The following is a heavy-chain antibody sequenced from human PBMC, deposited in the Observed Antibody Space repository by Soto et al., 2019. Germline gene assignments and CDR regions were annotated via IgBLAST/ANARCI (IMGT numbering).Heavy chain of an antibody. D-gene: IGHD6-25*01. CDR3: GRGSGNGHGV. J-gene: IGHJ6*02. CDR2: INPKFGDT. Sequence: QVRLVQSGAEVKEPGDSVRVSCEASGYTFTAYHIHWVRQAPGQGLEWMGWINPKFGDTGYAQDFQGRVSMTSDMSISTVYMELSRLNSDDTAIYYYGRGSGNGHGVWGQGTTVTVFS. V-gene: IGHV1-2*02. CDR1: GYTFTAYH.